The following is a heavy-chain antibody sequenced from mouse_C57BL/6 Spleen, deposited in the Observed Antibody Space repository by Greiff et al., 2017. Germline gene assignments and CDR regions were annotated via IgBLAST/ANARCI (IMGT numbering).Heavy chain of an antibody. V-gene: IGHV1-26*01. CDR1: GYTFTDYY. J-gene: IGHJ4*01. CDR2: INPNNGGT. CDR3: ARYALYAMDY. Sequence: EVQLQQSGPELVKPGASVKISCKASGYTFTDYYMNWVKQSHGKSLEWIGDINPNNGGTSYNQKFKGKATLTVDKSSSTAYMELRSLTSEDSAVYYCARYALYAMDYWGQGTSVTVSS.